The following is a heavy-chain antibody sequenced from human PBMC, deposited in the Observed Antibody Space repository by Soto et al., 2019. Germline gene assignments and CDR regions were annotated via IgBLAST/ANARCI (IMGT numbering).Heavy chain of an antibody. CDR2: IYWDDDK. J-gene: IGHJ4*02. CDR1: GFSLSTSGVG. CDR3: AHRLGPFDY. V-gene: IGHV2-5*02. D-gene: IGHD7-27*01. Sequence: QITLKESGPPLVKPTQTLTLTCTFSGFSLSTSGVGVGWIRQSPGKVLEWLALIYWDDDKSYSPSLKNRITVDKGVSDNQVVLTMTNMGPVDTGAYPCAHRLGPFDYWGQGAMVTVSS.